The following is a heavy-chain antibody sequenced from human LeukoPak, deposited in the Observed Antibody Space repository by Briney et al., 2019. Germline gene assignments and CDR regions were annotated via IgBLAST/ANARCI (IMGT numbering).Heavy chain of an antibody. CDR1: GFTVSRNY. J-gene: IGHJ4*02. Sequence: GGSLRLSCAASGFTVSRNYMSWVRQAPGKGLEWVSVIYSDGSTFYSDSVKGRFTISRDSSKNTLYLQMNSLRAEDTAVYYCARGPLVSCWGRGALVTVSS. V-gene: IGHV3-53*01. CDR2: IYSDGST. D-gene: IGHD2-2*01. CDR3: ARGPLVSC.